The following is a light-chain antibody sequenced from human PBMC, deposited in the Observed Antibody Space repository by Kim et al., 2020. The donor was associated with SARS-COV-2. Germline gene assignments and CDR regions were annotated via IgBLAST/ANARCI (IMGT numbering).Light chain of an antibody. Sequence: WAPRNRAPPTCRASQSVSSYLAWYTQKPGQAPRLLIYDAANRATGIPARFSGSGSGTDFTLTISSPEPEDFAVYYCQQRSNWPRYSFGQGTKLEI. CDR1: QSVSSY. J-gene: IGKJ2*03. CDR2: DAA. V-gene: IGKV3-11*01. CDR3: QQRSNWPRYS.